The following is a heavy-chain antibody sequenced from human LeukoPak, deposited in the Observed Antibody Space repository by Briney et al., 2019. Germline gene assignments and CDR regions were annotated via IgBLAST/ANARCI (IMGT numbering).Heavy chain of an antibody. CDR2: IYTSGST. J-gene: IGHJ4*02. CDR1: GGSISSGSYY. CDR3: ARFSSYYDSSGYSRYYFDY. Sequence: SETLSLTCTVSGGSISSGSYYGSWIRQPAGKGLEWIGRIYTSGSTNYNPSLKSRVTISVDTSKNQFSLKLSSVTAADTAVYYCARFSSYYDSSGYSRYYFDYWGQGTLVTVSS. D-gene: IGHD3-22*01. V-gene: IGHV4-61*02.